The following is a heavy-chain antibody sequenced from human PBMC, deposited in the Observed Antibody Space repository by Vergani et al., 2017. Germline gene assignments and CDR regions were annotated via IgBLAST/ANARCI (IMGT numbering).Heavy chain of an antibody. CDR3: ARDRSDYYDSSGYYGLVGAASY. V-gene: IGHV3-21*01. D-gene: IGHD3-22*01. Sequence: EVQLVESGGGLVKPGGSLRLSCAASGFTFSSYSMNWVRQAPGKGLEWVSSISSSSSYIYYADSVKGRFTISRDNAKNSLYLQMNSLRAEDTAVYYCARDRSDYYDSSGYYGLVGAASYGGQGTLVTVSS. CDR2: ISSSSSYI. J-gene: IGHJ4*02. CDR1: GFTFSSYS.